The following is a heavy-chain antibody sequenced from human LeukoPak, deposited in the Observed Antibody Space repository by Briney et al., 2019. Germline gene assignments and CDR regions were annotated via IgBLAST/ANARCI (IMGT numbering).Heavy chain of an antibody. CDR3: ARDIRYNWNDGYYYYYYGMDV. Sequence: GASVKVSCKASGGTFSSYAISWVRQAPGQGLEWMGGIIPIFDTANYAQKFQGRVTITADESTSTAYMELSSLRSEDTAVYYCARDIRYNWNDGYYYYYYGMDVWGQGTTVTVSS. CDR1: GGTFSSYA. V-gene: IGHV1-69*01. CDR2: IIPIFDTA. D-gene: IGHD1-1*01. J-gene: IGHJ6*02.